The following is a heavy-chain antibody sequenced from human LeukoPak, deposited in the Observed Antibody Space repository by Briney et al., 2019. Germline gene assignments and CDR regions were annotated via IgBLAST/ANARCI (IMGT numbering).Heavy chain of an antibody. V-gene: IGHV1-18*01. D-gene: IGHD3-22*01. CDR3: ARSSSSHYYDSSGYPY. J-gene: IGHJ4*02. Sequence: GASVNVSCKASGYTFTSYGISWVRQAPGQGLEWMGWISAYNGNTNYAQKLQGRVTMTTDTSTSTAYMELRSLRSDDTAVYYCARSSSSHYYDSSGYPYWGQGTLVTVSS. CDR1: GYTFTSYG. CDR2: ISAYNGNT.